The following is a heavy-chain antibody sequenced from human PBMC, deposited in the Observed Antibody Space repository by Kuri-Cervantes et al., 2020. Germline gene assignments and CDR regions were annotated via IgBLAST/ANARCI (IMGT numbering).Heavy chain of an antibody. Sequence: GESLKISCAASGFTFSNCWMNWVRQAPGKGLEWVATIKQDGSETYYLDSLRGRFTISRDNAKNSLFLQMNSLRAEDTAVYYCARCYYDSSEYYYYGMDVWGQGTTVTVSS. J-gene: IGHJ6*02. D-gene: IGHD3-22*01. CDR3: ARCYYDSSEYYYYGMDV. CDR2: IKQDGSET. CDR1: GFTFSNCW. V-gene: IGHV3-7*01.